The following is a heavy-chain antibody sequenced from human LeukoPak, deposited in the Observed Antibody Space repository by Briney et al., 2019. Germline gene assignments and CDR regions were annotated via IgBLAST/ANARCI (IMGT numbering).Heavy chain of an antibody. D-gene: IGHD1-26*01. Sequence: GGSLRLSCAASGFTFSSYSMNWVRQAPGKGLEWVSYISSSSSYIYYADSVKGRFTISRDNAKNSLYLQMNSLRAEDTAVYYCARVHIKSIVGATGAFDIWGQGTMVTVSS. J-gene: IGHJ3*02. CDR2: ISSSSSYI. CDR3: ARVHIKSIVGATGAFDI. CDR1: GFTFSSYS. V-gene: IGHV3-21*05.